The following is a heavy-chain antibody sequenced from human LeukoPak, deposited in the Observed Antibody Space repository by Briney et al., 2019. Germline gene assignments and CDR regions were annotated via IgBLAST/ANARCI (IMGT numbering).Heavy chain of an antibody. D-gene: IGHD5-18*01. CDR3: TTDPTYSYVSGDY. V-gene: IGHV3-64*04. Sequence: GGSLRLSCAASEFTFSSYSMHWLRQAPGKGLEYVASISNNGGSTYYADSVKGRFTISRDDSKNTLYLQMNSLKTEDTAVYYCTTDPTYSYVSGDYWGQGTLVTVSS. J-gene: IGHJ4*02. CDR1: EFTFSSYS. CDR2: ISNNGGST.